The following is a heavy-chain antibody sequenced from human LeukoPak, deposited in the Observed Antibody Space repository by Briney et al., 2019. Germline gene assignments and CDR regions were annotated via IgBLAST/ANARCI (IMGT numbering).Heavy chain of an antibody. J-gene: IGHJ4*02. CDR3: ARMPPVGGSYVY. CDR1: GGSISSYY. Sequence: PSETLSLTCTVSGGSISSYYWSWIRQPPGKGLEWIGYISHSGSTNYNPSLKSRVTISVDTSKNQFSLKLSSVTAADTAVYYCARMPPVGGSYVYWGQGTLVTASS. V-gene: IGHV4-59*01. CDR2: ISHSGST. D-gene: IGHD1-26*01.